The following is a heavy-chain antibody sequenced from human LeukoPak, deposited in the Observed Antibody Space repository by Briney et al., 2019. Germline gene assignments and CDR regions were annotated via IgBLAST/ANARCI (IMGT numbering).Heavy chain of an antibody. D-gene: IGHD3-3*01. V-gene: IGHV1-8*03. CDR1: GYTFTKFD. CDR3: AAERITIFGVVIIPYE. Sequence: ASVKVSCKASGYTFTKFDINWVRQAPGQGLELMGWVSPNSGNTGSTQKFQGRVTFTRDTSISTAYMELSGLRSEDTAVYYCAAERITIFGVVIIPYEWGQGTLVTVSS. J-gene: IGHJ4*02. CDR2: VSPNSGNT.